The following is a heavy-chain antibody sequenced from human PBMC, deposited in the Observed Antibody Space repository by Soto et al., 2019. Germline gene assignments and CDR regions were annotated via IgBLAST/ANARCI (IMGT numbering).Heavy chain of an antibody. Sequence: SETLSITCTVSGGSISSSSYYWGWIRQPPGKGLEWIGSIYYSGSTYYNPSLKSRVTISVDTSKNQFSLKLSSVTAADTAVYYCASGGGYDYKVDYWGQGTLVTVSS. J-gene: IGHJ4*02. CDR3: ASGGGYDYKVDY. CDR2: IYYSGST. D-gene: IGHD5-12*01. CDR1: GGSISSSSYY. V-gene: IGHV4-39*01.